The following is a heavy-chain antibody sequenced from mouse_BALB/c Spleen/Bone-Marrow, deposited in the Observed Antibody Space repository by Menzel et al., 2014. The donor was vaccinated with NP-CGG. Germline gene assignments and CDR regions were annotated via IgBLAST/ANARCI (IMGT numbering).Heavy chain of an antibody. CDR2: IYPGDGST. Sequence: QVHVKQSGPELVKPGALVKISCKASGYTFTSYDINWVKQRPGQGLEWIGRIYPGDGSTKYNEKFKGKATLTADKSSSTAYMQLSSLTSENSAVYFCARSGNYYGNYYWYFDVWGAGTTVTVSS. CDR3: ARSGNYYGNYYWYFDV. CDR1: GYTFTSYD. D-gene: IGHD2-1*01. J-gene: IGHJ1*01. V-gene: IGHV1S56*01.